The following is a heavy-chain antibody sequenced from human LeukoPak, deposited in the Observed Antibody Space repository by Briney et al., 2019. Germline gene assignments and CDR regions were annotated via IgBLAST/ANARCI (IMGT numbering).Heavy chain of an antibody. V-gene: IGHV3-30*02. CDR1: GFTFSSYG. J-gene: IGHJ4*02. D-gene: IGHD2-2*01. CDR3: AEVPAANY. CDR2: IRYDGSNK. Sequence: QTGGSLRLSCAASGFTFSSYGMHWVHQAPGKGLEWVAFIRYDGSNKYYADSVKGRFTISRDNSKNTLYLQMNSLRAEDTAVYYCAEVPAANYWGQGTLVTVSS.